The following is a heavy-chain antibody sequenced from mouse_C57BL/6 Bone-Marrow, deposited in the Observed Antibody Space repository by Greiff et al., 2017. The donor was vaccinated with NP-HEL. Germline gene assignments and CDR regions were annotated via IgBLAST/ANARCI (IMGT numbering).Heavy chain of an antibody. CDR2: IYPGDGDT. CDR3: ARPITTVVAPYAMDY. Sequence: VQLQQSGAELVKPGASVKISCKASGYAFSSYWMNWVKQRPGKGLEWIGQIYPGDGDTNYNGKFKGKATLTADKSSSTAYMQLSSLTSEDSAVYFCARPITTVVAPYAMDYRGQGTSATVSS. CDR1: GYAFSSYW. D-gene: IGHD1-1*01. J-gene: IGHJ4*01. V-gene: IGHV1-80*01.